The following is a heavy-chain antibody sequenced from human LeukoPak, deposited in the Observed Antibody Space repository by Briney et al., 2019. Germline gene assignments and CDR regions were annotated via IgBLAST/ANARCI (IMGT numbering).Heavy chain of an antibody. CDR1: GGSISSHY. CDR3: ARRTGYLNYYYYYYMDV. D-gene: IGHD3/OR15-3a*01. J-gene: IGHJ6*03. V-gene: IGHV4-59*11. CDR2: IYYSGST. Sequence: PSETLSLTCTVSGGSISSHYWSWIRQPPGKGLEWIGYIYYSGSTDYNPSLKSRVTISVDTSRNQFSLKLSSVTAADSAVYYCARRTGYLNYYYYYYMDVWGNGITVTVSS.